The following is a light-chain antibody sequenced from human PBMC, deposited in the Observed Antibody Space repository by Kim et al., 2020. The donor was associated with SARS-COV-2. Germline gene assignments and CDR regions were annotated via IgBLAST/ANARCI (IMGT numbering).Light chain of an antibody. CDR1: SSNSGSNT. J-gene: IGLJ2*01. CDR2: SNN. V-gene: IGLV1-44*01. Sequence: GQGVTISFSGSSSNSGSNTVNWYQQLPGTAPKLLIDSNNRRPSGVPDRFSGSKSGTSASLSISGLQSEDEADYYCAAWDDSLNGPVFGGGTQLTVL. CDR3: AAWDDSLNGPV.